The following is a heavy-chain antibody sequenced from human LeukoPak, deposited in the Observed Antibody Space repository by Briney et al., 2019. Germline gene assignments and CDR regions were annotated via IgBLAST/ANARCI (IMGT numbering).Heavy chain of an antibody. CDR2: IKQDGTEK. CDR1: GFTFSSYW. J-gene: IGHJ4*02. V-gene: IGHV3-7*01. Sequence: GGSLRLSCAASGFTFSSYWMSWVCQAPGKGLEWVANIKQDGTEKYYVDSVKGRFTISRDNTKKSLYLQMNSLRAEDTAVYYCARDRAPVSHDYSYFDYWGQGTLVTVSS. CDR3: ARDRAPVSHDYSYFDY. D-gene: IGHD4-11*01.